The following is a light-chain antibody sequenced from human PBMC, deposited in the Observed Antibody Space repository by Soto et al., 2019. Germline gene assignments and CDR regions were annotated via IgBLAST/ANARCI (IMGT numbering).Light chain of an antibody. J-gene: IGKJ4*01. CDR3: QKYNSALLLT. CDR2: AAS. CDR1: QGISNY. Sequence: DIQMTQSPSSLSASVGDRVTITCRASQGISNYLAWYQQKPGKVPKLLIYAASTLQSGVPSRFSGSGSGTGFTLTISSLQPEDVATYYCQKYNSALLLTFGGGTKVEIK. V-gene: IGKV1-27*01.